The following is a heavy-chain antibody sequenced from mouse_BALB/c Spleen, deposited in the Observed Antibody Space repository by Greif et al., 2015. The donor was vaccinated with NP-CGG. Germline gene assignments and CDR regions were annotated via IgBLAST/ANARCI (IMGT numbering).Heavy chain of an antibody. CDR3: TRSWDSYFDY. CDR1: GYTFTSYY. V-gene: IGHV1S81*02. Sequence: VQLQQSGAELVKPGASVKLSCKASGYTFTSYYMYWVKQRPGQGLEWIGEINPSNGGTNFNEKFKSKATLTVDKSSSTAYMQLSSLTSEDSAAYYCTRSWDSYFDYWGQGTTLTVSS. D-gene: IGHD3-3*01. J-gene: IGHJ2*01. CDR2: INPSNGGT.